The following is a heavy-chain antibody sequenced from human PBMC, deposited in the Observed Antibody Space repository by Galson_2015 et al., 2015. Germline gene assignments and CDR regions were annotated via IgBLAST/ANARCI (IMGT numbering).Heavy chain of an antibody. CDR1: GFTFSSYA. CDR2: ISGSGGGT. CDR3: ADSGSGSGPYYYYMDG. D-gene: IGHD3-10*01. J-gene: IGHJ6*03. Sequence: SLRLSCAASGFTFSSYAMSWLRQAPGKGLEWVSAISGSGGGTYYADSVKGRFTISRDNSKNTLYLQMSSLRTEDTAVYYCADSGSGSGPYYYYMDGWGKGTTVTVSS. V-gene: IGHV3-23*01.